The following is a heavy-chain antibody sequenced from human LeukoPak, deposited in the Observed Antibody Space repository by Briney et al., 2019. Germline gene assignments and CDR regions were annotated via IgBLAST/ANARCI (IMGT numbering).Heavy chain of an antibody. CDR2: IYYSGST. V-gene: IGHV4-59*08. D-gene: IGHD3-10*01. J-gene: IGHJ4*02. CDR1: GGSLSSYY. CDR3: ASKYYGSGSLDD. Sequence: SETLSLTCTVSGGSLSSYYWSWIRQPPGKGLEWIGYIYYSGSTNYNPSLKSRVTISVDTSKNQFSLKLSSVTAADTAVYYCASKYYGSGSLDDWGQGNLVTVSS.